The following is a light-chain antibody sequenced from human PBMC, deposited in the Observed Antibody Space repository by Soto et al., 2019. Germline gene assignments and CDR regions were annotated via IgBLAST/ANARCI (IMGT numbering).Light chain of an antibody. V-gene: IGKV1-39*01. CDR1: QSITTY. CDR3: QQIYSAPLT. J-gene: IGKJ4*01. Sequence: TQSPATLSASVGDRVTITCRASQSITTYLNWYRQKPGKAPKLLIYAASSLQSGVPSRFSGSGSETEFTLSISSLQPEDFATYFCQQIYSAPLTFGGGTKVEIK. CDR2: AAS.